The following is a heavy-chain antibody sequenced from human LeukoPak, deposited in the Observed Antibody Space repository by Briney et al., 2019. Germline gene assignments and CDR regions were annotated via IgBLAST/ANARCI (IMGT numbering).Heavy chain of an antibody. CDR2: IYHGSA. J-gene: IGHJ5*01. Sequence: PSQTLSLTCTVSDDSVSSSRYYWTWIRQPPGKGLEWIGYIYHGSATYNPSLESRVTLSMDTSKNQYSLKMTSVTAADTTVYYCAREGGRQWLVSGALDSWGQGTLVTVSS. V-gene: IGHV4-61*01. D-gene: IGHD6-19*01. CDR3: AREGGRQWLVSGALDS. CDR1: DDSVSSSRYY.